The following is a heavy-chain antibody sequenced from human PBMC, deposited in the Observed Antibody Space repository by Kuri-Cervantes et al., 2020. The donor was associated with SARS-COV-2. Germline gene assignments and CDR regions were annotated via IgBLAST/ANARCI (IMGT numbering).Heavy chain of an antibody. V-gene: IGHV1-2*04. CDR1: GYTFTGYY. CDR2: INPTSGGT. CDR3: ARENLAVVEGMDV. J-gene: IGHJ6*02. Sequence: ASVKVSCKASGYTFTGYYMHWVRQAPGQGLEWMGWINPTSGGTNYAQKFQGWVTMTRDTSISTAYMELSRLRSDDTAVYYCARENLAVVEGMDVWGQGTTVTVSS. D-gene: IGHD2-15*01.